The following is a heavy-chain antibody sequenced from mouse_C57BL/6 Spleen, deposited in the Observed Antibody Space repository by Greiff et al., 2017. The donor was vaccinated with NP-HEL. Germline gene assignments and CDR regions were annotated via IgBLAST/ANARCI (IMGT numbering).Heavy chain of an antibody. CDR3: TRERGYGNVFDY. CDR2: ISSGGDYI. CDR1: GFTFSSYA. D-gene: IGHD2-1*01. Sequence: EVKLVESGEGLVKPGGSLKLSCAASGFTFSSYAMSWVRQTPEKRLEWVAYISSGGDYIYYADTVKGRFTISRDNARNTLYLQMSSLKSEDTAMYYCTRERGYGNVFDYWGQGTTLTVSS. J-gene: IGHJ2*01. V-gene: IGHV5-9-1*02.